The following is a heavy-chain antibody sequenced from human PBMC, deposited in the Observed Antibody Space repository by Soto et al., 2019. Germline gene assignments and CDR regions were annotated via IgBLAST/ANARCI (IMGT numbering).Heavy chain of an antibody. D-gene: IGHD2-2*01. V-gene: IGHV3-66*01. Sequence: EVQLVESGGDLVQPGGSLRLSCAAPGFTVSSNYMNWVRQAPGKGLEWVSVIYRGGSTYYADSVKGRFTISRDNSKNTLYLQMNSLRDEDTAVYYCASWVGVEPAAKDYYMDVWGKGTTVTVSS. J-gene: IGHJ6*03. CDR2: IYRGGST. CDR1: GFTVSSNY. CDR3: ASWVGVEPAAKDYYMDV.